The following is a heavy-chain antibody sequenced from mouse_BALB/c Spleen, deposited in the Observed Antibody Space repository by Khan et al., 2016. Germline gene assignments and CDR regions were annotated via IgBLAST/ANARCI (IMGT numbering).Heavy chain of an antibody. Sequence: QVQLKESGPGLVAPSQSLSITCTVSGFSLTGYGVNWVRQPPGKGLEWLGMIWGDGSTDYNSALKSRLSISNANSKSQVFLKMNSLQTDDTARYYCDRDDYDVGFDYWGQGTTLTVSS. CDR1: GFSLTGYG. J-gene: IGHJ2*01. CDR2: IWGDGST. CDR3: DRDDYDVGFDY. V-gene: IGHV2-6-7*01. D-gene: IGHD2-4*01.